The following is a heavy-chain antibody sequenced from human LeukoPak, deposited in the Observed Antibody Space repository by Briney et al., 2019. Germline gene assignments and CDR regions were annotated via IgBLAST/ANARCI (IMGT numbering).Heavy chain of an antibody. CDR1: GGSISSITSLTYY. V-gene: IGHV4-39*01. Sequence: SETLSLTCIVSGGSISSITSLTYYWNWIRQSPGTGLEWIGSVHYSGSTYYNPSLKGRVTISADTSKNQFSLKLSSVTAADTAVYYCARTTYYYGSGSYGYWGQGTLVTVSS. J-gene: IGHJ4*02. CDR2: VHYSGST. D-gene: IGHD3-10*01. CDR3: ARTTYYYGSGSYGY.